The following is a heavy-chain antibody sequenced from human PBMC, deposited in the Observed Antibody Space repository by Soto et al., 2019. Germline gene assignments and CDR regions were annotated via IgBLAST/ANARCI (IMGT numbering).Heavy chain of an antibody. CDR2: IYYSGST. Sequence: SETLSLTCSVSGGSISSGNNYWTWIRQHPGEGLEWIGYIYYSGSTYYNPSLKSRVTISVDTSKNQFSLKLSSVTAADTAEYYCASRAHMPEVTGGTYYYYCLDVWGKGTTVIVSS. V-gene: IGHV4-31*02. CDR3: ASRAHMPEVTGGTYYYYCLDV. J-gene: IGHJ6*04. D-gene: IGHD2-2*01. CDR1: GGSISSGNNY.